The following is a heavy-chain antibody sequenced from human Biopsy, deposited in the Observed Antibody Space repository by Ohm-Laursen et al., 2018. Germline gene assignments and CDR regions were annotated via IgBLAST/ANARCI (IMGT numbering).Heavy chain of an antibody. CDR1: GGPSSSYA. D-gene: IGHD3-3*01. CDR2: IVPILGHL. V-gene: IGHV1-69*04. CDR3: AADADGYYTEFDY. J-gene: IGHJ4*02. Sequence: SSVKVSCKASGGPSSSYAFSWVRQAPGQGLEWVGRIVPILGHLNYAQRFQGRVSITADKSTTYVYMELSRLTFGDTAVYYCAADADGYYTEFDYWGPGTLVTVSS.